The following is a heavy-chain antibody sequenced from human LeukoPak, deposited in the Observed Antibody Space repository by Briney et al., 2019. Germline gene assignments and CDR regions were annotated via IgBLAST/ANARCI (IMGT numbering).Heavy chain of an antibody. D-gene: IGHD2-2*01. CDR2: IYYSGST. Sequence: SETLSLTCTVSGGSISSYYWSWIRQPPGEGVEWIGYIYYSGSTNYNPSLKSRVTISVDTSKNQFSLKLSSVTAADTAVYYCARSSTPKRGFDPWGQGTLVTVSS. V-gene: IGHV4-59*01. CDR1: GGSISSYY. J-gene: IGHJ5*02. CDR3: ARSSTPKRGFDP.